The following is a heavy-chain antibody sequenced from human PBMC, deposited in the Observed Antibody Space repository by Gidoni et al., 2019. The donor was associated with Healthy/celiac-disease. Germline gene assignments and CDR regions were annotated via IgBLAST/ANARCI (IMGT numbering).Heavy chain of an antibody. CDR1: GGTFSSYT. D-gene: IGHD3-16*01. J-gene: IGHJ5*02. V-gene: IGHV1-69*02. CDR3: ARSGRMITFGGVIDGWFDP. CDR2: IIPILGIA. Sequence: QVQLVQSGAEVKKPGSSVKVSCKASGGTFSSYTISWVRQAPGQGLEWMGRIIPILGIANYAQKFQGRVTITADKSTSTAYMELSSLRSEDTAVYYCARSGRMITFGGVIDGWFDPWGQGTLVTVSS.